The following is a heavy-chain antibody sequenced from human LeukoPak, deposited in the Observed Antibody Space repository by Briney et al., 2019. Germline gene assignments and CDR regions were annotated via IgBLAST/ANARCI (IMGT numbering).Heavy chain of an antibody. J-gene: IGHJ1*01. CDR2: INPNSGGT. D-gene: IGHD1-26*01. Sequence: AASVKVSCKASGYTFTGYYMHWVRQAPGQGLEWMGRINPNSGGTNYAQKFQGRVTMTRDTSISTAYMELSRLRSDDTAVYYCAINDNSRRYFQYWGQGTLVTVSS. CDR1: GYTFTGYY. V-gene: IGHV1-2*06. CDR3: AINDNSRRYFQY.